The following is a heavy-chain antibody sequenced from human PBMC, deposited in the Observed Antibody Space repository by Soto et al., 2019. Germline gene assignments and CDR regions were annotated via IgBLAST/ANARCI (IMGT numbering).Heavy chain of an antibody. D-gene: IGHD2-2*02. CDR3: ARGNVLSGIDCSSTSCYRALYYYYGMDV. CDR2: IYHSGST. V-gene: IGHV4-4*02. CDR1: GGSISSSNW. J-gene: IGHJ6*02. Sequence: KSSETLSLTCAVSGGSISSSNWWSWVRQPPGKGLEWIGEIYHSGSTNYNPSLKSRVTISVDKSKNQFSLKLSSVTAADTAVYYCARGNVLSGIDCSSTSCYRALYYYYGMDVWGQGTTVTVSS.